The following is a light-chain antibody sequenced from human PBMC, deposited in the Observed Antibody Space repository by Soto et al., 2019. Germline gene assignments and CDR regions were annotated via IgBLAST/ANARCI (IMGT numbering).Light chain of an antibody. Sequence: EIVMTQSPATLSVSPGERATLSCRASQNINSKLAWYQQKPGQAPRLLIYGASTRATGIPARFSASGSGTDFSLTISRLEPEDFAVYYCQQYGTSPWTFGQGTKVDNK. CDR1: QNINSK. CDR2: GAS. J-gene: IGKJ1*01. CDR3: QQYGTSPWT. V-gene: IGKV3-15*01.